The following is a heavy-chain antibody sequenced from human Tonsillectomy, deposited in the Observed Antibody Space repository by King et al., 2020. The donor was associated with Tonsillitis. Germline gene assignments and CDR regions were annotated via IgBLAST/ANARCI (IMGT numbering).Heavy chain of an antibody. CDR3: ARGASSTYSYASSGYYPSDY. D-gene: IGHD3-22*01. CDR2: INPSGGST. Sequence: QLVQSGAEVKKPGASVKVSCKASGYTFTSYYMHWVRQAPGQGLEWMGIINPSGGSTNYAQKFQGRVTMTRDTSTSTVYMELSSLRSEDTAVSYCARGASSTYSYASSGYYPSDYWGQGTLVTVSS. J-gene: IGHJ4*02. CDR1: GYTFTSYY. V-gene: IGHV1-46*01.